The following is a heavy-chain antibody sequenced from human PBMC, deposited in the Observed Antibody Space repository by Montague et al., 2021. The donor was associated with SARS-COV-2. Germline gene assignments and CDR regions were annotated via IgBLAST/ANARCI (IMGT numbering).Heavy chain of an antibody. Sequence: SETLSLTCVVYGGSFSGYYWSWIHQPPGKGLEWIGEINHSGSTNYNPSLKSRVTISVDTSKNQFSLKLSSVTAADTAVYYCASLTLGYCSSTSCYSDWFDPWGQGTLVTVSS. CDR3: ASLTLGYCSSTSCYSDWFDP. CDR2: INHSGST. V-gene: IGHV4-34*01. J-gene: IGHJ5*02. CDR1: GGSFSGYY. D-gene: IGHD2-2*02.